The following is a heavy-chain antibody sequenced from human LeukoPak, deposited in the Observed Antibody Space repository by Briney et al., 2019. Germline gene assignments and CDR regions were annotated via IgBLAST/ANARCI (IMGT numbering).Heavy chain of an antibody. D-gene: IGHD6-6*01. J-gene: IGHJ4*02. CDR1: GFTFSSYW. V-gene: IGHV3-74*01. CDR2: INSDGSST. Sequence: GGSLRLSCAASGFTFSSYWMHWVRQAPGKGLVWVSRINSDGSSTSYADSVKGRFTISRDNAKNTLYLQMNSLRAEDTAVYYCARYSSSAGIDYWGQGTLVTVSS. CDR3: ARYSSSAGIDY.